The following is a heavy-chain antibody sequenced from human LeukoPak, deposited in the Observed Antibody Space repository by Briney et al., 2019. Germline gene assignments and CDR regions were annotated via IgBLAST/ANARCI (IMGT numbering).Heavy chain of an antibody. Sequence: GGSLRLSCAASGFTFSSYWMHWVRQAPGKGLVWVSRINSEGSSTSYADSVKGRFTISRDNAKNTLYLQMNTLRAEDTAVYYCAWPGYYYDSSGYFIWGQGTLVTVSS. V-gene: IGHV3-74*01. CDR3: AWPGYYYDSSGYFI. J-gene: IGHJ4*02. D-gene: IGHD3-22*01. CDR2: INSEGSST. CDR1: GFTFSSYW.